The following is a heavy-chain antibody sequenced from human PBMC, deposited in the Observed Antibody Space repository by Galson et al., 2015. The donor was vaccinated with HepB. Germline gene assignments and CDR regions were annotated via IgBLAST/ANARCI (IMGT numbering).Heavy chain of an antibody. CDR3: AKGDGDYPRSFDF. D-gene: IGHD4-17*01. V-gene: IGHV1-8*01. Sequence: SVKVSCKASGYPFTSYDIHWVRQATGQGLEWMGWMSPKSGDTGYAQKFQGRVTMTRDTSMRTAYMELRSLTTEDTAVYYCAKGDGDYPRSFDFWGQGTMVIVSS. J-gene: IGHJ3*01. CDR2: MSPKSGDT. CDR1: GYPFTSYD.